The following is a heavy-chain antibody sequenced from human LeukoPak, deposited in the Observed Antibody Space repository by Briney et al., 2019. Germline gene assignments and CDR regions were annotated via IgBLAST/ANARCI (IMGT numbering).Heavy chain of an antibody. CDR2: ITTYNGNT. CDR1: GYTFTSND. D-gene: IGHD5-18*01. V-gene: IGHV1-18*01. CDR3: ARGGSSFGFGS. Sequence: GASVKVSCKASGYTFTSNDISWVRQAPGQGLEWMGYITTYNGNTNYAQKLQGRVTLTTDTSTSTAYMELRSLTSDDTAMYFCARGGSSFGFGSWGRGTLVTVSS. J-gene: IGHJ5*02.